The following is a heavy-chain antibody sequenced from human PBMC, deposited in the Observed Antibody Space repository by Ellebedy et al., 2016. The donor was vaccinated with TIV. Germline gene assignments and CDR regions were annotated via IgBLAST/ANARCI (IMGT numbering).Heavy chain of an antibody. V-gene: IGHV3-23*01. CDR3: AKGRTYDILTRPLDF. J-gene: IGHJ3*01. CDR2: ISASGAAT. CDR1: GFTFSSYW. D-gene: IGHD3-9*01. Sequence: PGGSLRLSCAASGFTFSSYWMSWVRQAPGKGLEWVSAISASGAATYYSYSVKGRFTISRDNSKNTLYLQMNSLRAEDTAIYYCAKGRTYDILTRPLDFWGQGTMVTVSS.